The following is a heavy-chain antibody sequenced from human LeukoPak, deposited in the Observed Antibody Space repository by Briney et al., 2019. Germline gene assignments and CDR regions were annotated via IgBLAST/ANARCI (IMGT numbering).Heavy chain of an antibody. CDR2: ISSSGNTT. J-gene: IGHJ4*02. CDR3: ARDGGSAWFLDY. V-gene: IGHV3-11*04. CDR1: GFTFSDNY. Sequence: PGGSLRLSCAASGFTFSDNYMSWIRQAPGKGREWVSYISSSGNTTYNADSVKGRFSITRDNAKNSLYLQMNSLRAEDTAVYYCARDGGSAWFLDYWGQGTLVTVSS. D-gene: IGHD6-19*01.